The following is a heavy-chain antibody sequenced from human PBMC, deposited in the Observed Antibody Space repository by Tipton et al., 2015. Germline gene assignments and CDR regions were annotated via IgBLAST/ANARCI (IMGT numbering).Heavy chain of an antibody. D-gene: IGHD1-26*01. J-gene: IGHJ6*02. CDR3: ARTLSGSYSDGLYYYGMDV. CDR2: IYYSVST. Sequence: TLSLTCTVSGGSISSSSYYWGWIRQPPGKGLEWIGSIYYSVSTYYNPSLKSRVTISVDTSKNQFSLKLSSVTAADTAMYYCARTLSGSYSDGLYYYGMDVWGQGTTVSVSS. CDR1: GGSISSSSYY. V-gene: IGHV4-39*01.